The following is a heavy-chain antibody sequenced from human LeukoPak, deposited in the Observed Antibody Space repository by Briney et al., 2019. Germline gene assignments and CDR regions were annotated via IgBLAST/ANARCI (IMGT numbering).Heavy chain of an antibody. CDR2: IYFDGST. CDR3: ARDKGVLGYADPADV. V-gene: IGHV4-39*07. J-gene: IGHJ6*04. Sequence: SETLSLTCTVSGGSISSGSYYWAWIRQPPGKGLEWIGNIYFDGSTYYNPSLKSRVTISVDTSKNQFSLKLSSVTAADTAVYYCARDKGVLGYADPADVWGKGTTVTVSS. D-gene: IGHD3-3*02. CDR1: GGSISSGSYY.